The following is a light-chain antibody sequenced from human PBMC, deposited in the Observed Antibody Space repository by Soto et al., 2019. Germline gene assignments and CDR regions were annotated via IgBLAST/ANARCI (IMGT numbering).Light chain of an antibody. Sequence: DIQMTQSPSTLSASVGDRVTITCRASQSISSWLAWYQQKPGKAPNLLIYKASSIESGVPSRFSGSGSRTESTLTISSLQPDDFATYYCQQYNSYPLTFGGGTKVEIK. CDR1: QSISSW. CDR2: KAS. J-gene: IGKJ4*01. CDR3: QQYNSYPLT. V-gene: IGKV1-5*03.